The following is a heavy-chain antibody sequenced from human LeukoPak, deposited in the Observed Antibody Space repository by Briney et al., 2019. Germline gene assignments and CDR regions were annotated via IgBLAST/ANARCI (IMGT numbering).Heavy chain of an antibody. CDR3: ASTKWLRSYFDY. V-gene: IGHV4-34*01. Sequence: TTSETLSLTCAVYGGSFSGYYWSWIGQPPGKGLEWIGEINHSGSTNYNPSLKSRVTISVDTSKNQFSLKLSSVTAADTAVYYCASTKWLRSYFDYWGQGTLVTVSS. D-gene: IGHD5-12*01. J-gene: IGHJ4*02. CDR2: INHSGST. CDR1: GGSFSGYY.